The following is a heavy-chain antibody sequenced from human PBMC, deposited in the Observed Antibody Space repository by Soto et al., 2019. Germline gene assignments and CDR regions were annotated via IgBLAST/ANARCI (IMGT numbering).Heavy chain of an antibody. V-gene: IGHV1-69*01. Sequence: QVQLVQSGPEVKKPGSSVKVSCKASGGTFSSYAISWVRQAPGQGLEWMGGIIPIFGTANYAQKFQGRVTITADESTSTAYRELSGLRSEDTAVYYCAKTTVEDGYNYGIFRWFDPCGQGTLVTVSS. J-gene: IGHJ5*02. D-gene: IGHD5-12*01. CDR1: GGTFSSYA. CDR3: AKTTVEDGYNYGIFRWFDP. CDR2: IIPIFGTA.